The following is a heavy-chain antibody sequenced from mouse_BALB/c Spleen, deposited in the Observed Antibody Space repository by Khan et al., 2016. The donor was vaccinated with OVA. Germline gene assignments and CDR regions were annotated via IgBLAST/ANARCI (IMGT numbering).Heavy chain of an antibody. CDR3: ARDYGSSYYDFDY. J-gene: IGHJ2*01. Sequence: EVQLQESGPGLVKPSQSLSLTCTVTGYSITSDYAWNWIRQFPGNKLEWMGYISYSGSTSYNPSLKSRISITRDTSKNQFFLQLNSVTTEDTATXYCARDYGSSYYDFDYWGQGTTLTVSS. CDR1: GYSITSDYA. D-gene: IGHD1-1*01. V-gene: IGHV3-2*02. CDR2: ISYSGST.